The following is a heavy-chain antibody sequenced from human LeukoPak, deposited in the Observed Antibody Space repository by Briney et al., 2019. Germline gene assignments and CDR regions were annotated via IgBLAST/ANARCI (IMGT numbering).Heavy chain of an antibody. J-gene: IGHJ5*02. D-gene: IGHD2-2*01. CDR3: VRGALRDCSYTSCSRGNWFDP. CDR1: GFTFSSHW. V-gene: IGHV3-74*01. Sequence: GGSLRLSCAASGFTFSSHWMHWVRQAPEKGLVGLAHINAYGSGTYYAASVKRRFTISRDNDKNTLYLQMHTLTAEDTAVYYCVRGALRDCSYTSCSRGNWFDPWGQGTLVTVSS. CDR2: INAYGSGT.